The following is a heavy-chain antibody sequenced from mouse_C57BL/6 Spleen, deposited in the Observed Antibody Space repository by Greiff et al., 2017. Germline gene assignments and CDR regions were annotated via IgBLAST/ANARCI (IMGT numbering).Heavy chain of an antibody. V-gene: IGHV5-17*01. CDR3: APNFSY. CDR2: ISSGSSTI. J-gene: IGHJ3*01. CDR1: GFTFSDYG. Sequence: EVQLVESGGGLVKPGGSLKLSCAASGFTFSDYGMHWVRQAPEKGLEWVAYISSGSSTIYYADTVKGRFTISRHNAKNTLVLQMTSLRSEDTAMYYFAPNFSYWGQGTLVTVSA.